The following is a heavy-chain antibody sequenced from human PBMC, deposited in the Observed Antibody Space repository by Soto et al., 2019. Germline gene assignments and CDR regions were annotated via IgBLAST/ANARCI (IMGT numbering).Heavy chain of an antibody. V-gene: IGHV4-34*01. J-gene: IGHJ6*04. Sequence: SETLSLTCAVYGGSFSGYYCSWIRQPPGKGLEWIGEINHSGSTNYNPSLKSRVTISVDTSKNQFSLKLSSVTAADTAVYYCARGFFRDSYGPSYYYYSGMDVGGKGTTVTVPS. D-gene: IGHD5-18*01. CDR2: INHSGST. CDR1: GGSFSGYY. CDR3: ARGFFRDSYGPSYYYYSGMDV.